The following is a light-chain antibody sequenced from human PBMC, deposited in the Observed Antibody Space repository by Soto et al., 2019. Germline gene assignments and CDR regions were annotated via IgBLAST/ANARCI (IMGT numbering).Light chain of an antibody. Sequence: QSVLTQPASVSGSPGQSITISCTGTSSDVGSYNLVSWYQQHPGKVPKLMIFEVSKRPSGVSNRFSGSKFGDTASLTISGLQAEDEADYYCCSYAGSSTFYVFGTGTKVTVL. J-gene: IGLJ1*01. CDR3: CSYAGSSTFYV. CDR2: EVS. CDR1: SSDVGSYNL. V-gene: IGLV2-23*02.